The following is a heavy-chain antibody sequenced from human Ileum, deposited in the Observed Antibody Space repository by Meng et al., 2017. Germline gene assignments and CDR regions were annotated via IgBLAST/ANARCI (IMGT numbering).Heavy chain of an antibody. CDR2: IFYSGST. CDR1: GGSISSGGYY. V-gene: IGHV4-31*03. Sequence: QVEPQESGPGLVKPSQTLSLTCPVAGGSISSGGYYWGWIRQHPGKGLEWIGYIFYSGSTYYNSSLKSRINISVDTSKNQFSLKVSSVTAADTAVYYCARVRRGLGLRFDPWGQGTLVTVSS. J-gene: IGHJ5*02. D-gene: IGHD3/OR15-3a*01. CDR3: ARVRRGLGLRFDP.